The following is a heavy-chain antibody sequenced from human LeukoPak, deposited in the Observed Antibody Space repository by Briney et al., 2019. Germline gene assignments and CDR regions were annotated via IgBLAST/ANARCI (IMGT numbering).Heavy chain of an antibody. V-gene: IGHV3-21*01. D-gene: IGHD3-22*01. CDR3: ARDLAYYYDSSYD. CDR1: GFTFSSYS. CDR2: ISSSTTYI. J-gene: IGHJ4*02. Sequence: GGALRLSCAASGFTFSSYSMNWVRQAPGKGLEWVSSISSSTTYIYYADSVKGRFTISRDNAKNSLYLQMNSLRAEDTAVYYCARDLAYYYDSSYDWGQGTLVTVSS.